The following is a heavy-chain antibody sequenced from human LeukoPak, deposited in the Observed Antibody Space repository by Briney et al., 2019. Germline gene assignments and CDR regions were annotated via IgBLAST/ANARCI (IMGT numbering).Heavy chain of an antibody. CDR3: ARTNPVYGDYDY. V-gene: IGHV3-53*01. D-gene: IGHD4-17*01. CDR2: VYPDGRT. CDR1: GFTVTDNY. Sequence: GGSLRLSCAVSGFTVTDNYMSWVRQAPGKGLQWVSVVYPDGRTYYADSVKGRFTISRDNSRNTLLLQLNSLRADDAAVYYCARTNPVYGDYDYWGQGTLVTVSS. J-gene: IGHJ4*02.